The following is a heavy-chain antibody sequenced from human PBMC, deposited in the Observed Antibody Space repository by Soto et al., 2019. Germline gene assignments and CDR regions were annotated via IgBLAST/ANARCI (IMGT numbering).Heavy chain of an antibody. CDR2: IYYSGST. CDR3: ARASSYYDSGAYWFDP. CDR1: GGSISSGGYY. Sequence: LSLTCTVSGGSISSGGYYWSWIRQHPXKGLEWIGYIYYSGSTYYNPSLKSRVTISIDTSKNQFSLKLSSVTAADTAVYYCARASSYYDSGAYWFDPWGQGTLVTVSS. D-gene: IGHD3-22*01. V-gene: IGHV4-31*03. J-gene: IGHJ5*02.